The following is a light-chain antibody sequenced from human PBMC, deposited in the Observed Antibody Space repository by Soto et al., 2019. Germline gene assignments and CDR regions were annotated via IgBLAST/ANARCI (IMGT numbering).Light chain of an antibody. V-gene: IGLV2-14*01. J-gene: IGLJ1*01. CDR3: SSYTSSSIYV. CDR1: SSDVGGYNY. CDR2: DVS. Sequence: QSVLTQPASVSGSPGQSITISCTGTSSDVGGYNYVSWYQQHLGKAPKLMIYDVSNRPSGVSNRFSGSKSGNTASLTISGLQAEDEADYYCSSYTSSSIYVFGTGTKLTVL.